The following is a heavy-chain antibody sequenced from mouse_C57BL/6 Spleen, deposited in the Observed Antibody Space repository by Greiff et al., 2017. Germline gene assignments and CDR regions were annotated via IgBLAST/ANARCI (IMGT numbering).Heavy chain of an antibody. CDR3: APFSNYVAY. V-gene: IGHV1-74*01. Sequence: QVHVKQPGAELVKPGASVKVSCKASGYTFTSYWMHWVKQRPGQGLEWIGRIHPSDSDTNYNQKFKGKATLTVDKSSSTAYMQLSSLTSEDSAVYYCAPFSNYVAYWGQGTLVTVSA. J-gene: IGHJ3*01. CDR1: GYTFTSYW. D-gene: IGHD2-5*01. CDR2: IHPSDSDT.